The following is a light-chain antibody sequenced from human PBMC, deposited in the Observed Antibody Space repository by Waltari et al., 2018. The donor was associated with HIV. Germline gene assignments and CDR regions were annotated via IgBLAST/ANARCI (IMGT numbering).Light chain of an antibody. V-gene: IGLV2-8*01. CDR2: EVT. Sequence: QSALTQPPSASGSPGQAVSISCTGTSSDVGAYNYVSWYQHHPGKAPKLIIHEVTNGPSGVPDRFSGSKSGNTASLTVSGLQPEDEADYYCISYVGNNIYVFGTGTKVTVL. CDR3: ISYVGNNIYV. CDR1: SSDVGAYNY. J-gene: IGLJ1*01.